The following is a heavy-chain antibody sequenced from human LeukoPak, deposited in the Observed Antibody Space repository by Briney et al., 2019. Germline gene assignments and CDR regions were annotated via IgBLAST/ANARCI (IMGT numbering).Heavy chain of an antibody. CDR3: ARVKTSTTFRDAFDI. Sequence: GGSLRLSCAASGFTFSSYSMTWVRQAPGKGLEWVSYISSSSTTMYYADSVKGRFTISRDNAKNSLHLQMNSLRDEDTAVYYCARVKTSTTFRDAFDIWGQGTMVTVSS. CDR2: ISSSSTTM. J-gene: IGHJ3*02. V-gene: IGHV3-48*02. D-gene: IGHD3-16*01. CDR1: GFTFSSYS.